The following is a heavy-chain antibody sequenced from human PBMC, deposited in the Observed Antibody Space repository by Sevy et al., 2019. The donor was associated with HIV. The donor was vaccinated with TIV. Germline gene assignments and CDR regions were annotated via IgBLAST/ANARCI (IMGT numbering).Heavy chain of an antibody. Sequence: ASVKVSCKASGGTFSTYGISWVRQAPGQGPEWMGGIIPILGTVNYAQKFQGRVTITADESTKTAYMELSGVRSEDTAVYYCARGGGNGWYYFDYWGQETLVTVSS. V-gene: IGHV1-69*13. CDR2: IIPILGTV. CDR1: GGTFSTYG. CDR3: ARGGGNGWYYFDY. J-gene: IGHJ4*02. D-gene: IGHD6-19*01.